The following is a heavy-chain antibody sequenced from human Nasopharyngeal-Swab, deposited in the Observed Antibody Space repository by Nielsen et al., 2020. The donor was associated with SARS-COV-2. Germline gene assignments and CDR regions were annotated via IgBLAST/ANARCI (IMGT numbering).Heavy chain of an antibody. CDR1: GFTFNSYS. J-gene: IGHJ6*03. CDR3: ARIAGRGSIYYYYMDV. D-gene: IGHD1-26*01. V-gene: IGHV3-21*01. Sequence: GGSVRLSCAGSGFTFNSYSMIWVRQVPGEGLEWVSSISGSGSYVYYADSVKGRFTISKDSAKNSLYLQMNSLRADDTAVYFCARIAGRGSIYYYYMDVWGTGTTVTVSS. CDR2: ISGSGSYV.